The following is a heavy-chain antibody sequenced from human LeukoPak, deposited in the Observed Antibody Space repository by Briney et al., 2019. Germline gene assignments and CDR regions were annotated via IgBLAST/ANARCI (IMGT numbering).Heavy chain of an antibody. J-gene: IGHJ3*02. D-gene: IGHD6-13*01. Sequence: PSETLSLTCTVSGGSISSSSYYWGWIRQPPGKGLEWIGSIYYSGSTYYNPSLKSRVTISVDTSKNQFSLKLSSVTAADTAVYYCARESSSSSYKHDAFDIWGQGTMVTVSS. CDR2: IYYSGST. CDR1: GGSISSSSYY. V-gene: IGHV4-39*07. CDR3: ARESSSSSYKHDAFDI.